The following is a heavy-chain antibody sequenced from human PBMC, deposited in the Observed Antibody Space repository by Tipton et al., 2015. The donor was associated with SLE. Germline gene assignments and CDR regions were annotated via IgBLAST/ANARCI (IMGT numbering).Heavy chain of an antibody. CDR3: AREGGSYYLDV. CDR2: TRNKANSYTT. D-gene: IGHD1-26*01. V-gene: IGHV3-72*01. J-gene: IGHJ6*03. CDR1: GFTFSDHY. Sequence: SQRLSCAASGFTFSDHYMDWVRQAPGKGLEWVGRTRNKANSYTTEYAASVKGRFTISRDDSKNSLYLQMNSLKTEDTAVYYCAREGGSYYLDVWGKGTTVTVSS.